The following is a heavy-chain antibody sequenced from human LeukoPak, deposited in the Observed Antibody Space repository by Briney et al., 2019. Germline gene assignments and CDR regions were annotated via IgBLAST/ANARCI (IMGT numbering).Heavy chain of an antibody. CDR2: IYYSGST. J-gene: IGHJ4*02. V-gene: IGHV4-59*01. D-gene: IGHD2-2*01. CDR1: GGSISSYY. Sequence: TSETLSLTCTLSGGSISSYYWSWIRQPPGKGLEWKGYIYYSGSTNYNPSLKSRVTISVDTSKNQFPLKLSSVTAADTAVYYCARVAYCSSTSCIDYWGQGTLVTVSS. CDR3: ARVAYCSSTSCIDY.